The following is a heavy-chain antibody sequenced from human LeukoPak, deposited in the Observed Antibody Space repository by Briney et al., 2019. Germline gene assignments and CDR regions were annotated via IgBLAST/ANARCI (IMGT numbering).Heavy chain of an antibody. Sequence: GESLKISCKGSGYSFTSYWIGWVRQMPGKGLEWMGIIYPGDSDTRYSPSFQGQVTISADKSISTAYLQWSSLKASDTAMYYCARRAPYYDFWSGPLDVWGKGTTVTVSS. CDR2: IYPGDSDT. CDR1: GYSFTSYW. V-gene: IGHV5-51*01. J-gene: IGHJ6*04. D-gene: IGHD3-3*01. CDR3: ARRAPYYDFWSGPLDV.